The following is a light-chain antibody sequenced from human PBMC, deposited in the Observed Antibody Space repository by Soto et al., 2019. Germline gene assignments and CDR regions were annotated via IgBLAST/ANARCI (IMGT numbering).Light chain of an antibody. CDR3: QHYGNSPLT. CDR2: GAS. J-gene: IGKJ5*01. V-gene: IGKV3-20*01. CDR1: QSVSSSQ. Sequence: EIVLTQSPGILSLSPGEGATLSCRAGQSVSSSQLAWYQQKPGQAPRLLVYGASSRATGIPERFSGSVSETDFTLSISRLEPEDFAVYYCQHYGNSPLTFGQGTRLEIK.